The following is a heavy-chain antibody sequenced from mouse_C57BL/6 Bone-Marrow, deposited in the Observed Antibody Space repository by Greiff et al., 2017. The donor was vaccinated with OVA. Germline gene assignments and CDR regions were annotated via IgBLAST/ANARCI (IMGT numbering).Heavy chain of an antibody. J-gene: IGHJ3*01. D-gene: IGHD1-1*01. V-gene: IGHV5-4*03. Sequence: EVKVVESGGGLVKPGGSLKLSCAASGFTFSSYAMSWVRQTPEKRLEWVATISDGGSYTYYPDNVKGRFTLSRDNAKNKLYLQMSHLKSEDTAMYYCARAYYYGSSPSAYWGQGTLVTVSA. CDR1: GFTFSSYA. CDR3: ARAYYYGSSPSAY. CDR2: ISDGGSYT.